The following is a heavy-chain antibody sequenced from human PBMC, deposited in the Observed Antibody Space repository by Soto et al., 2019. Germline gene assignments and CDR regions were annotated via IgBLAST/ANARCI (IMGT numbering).Heavy chain of an antibody. D-gene: IGHD3-22*01. J-gene: IGHJ4*02. CDR2: ISPIFGTT. CDR3: ARERPDSAYYPNWLEH. Sequence: SVKVSCKASGGTFGSDAITWVRQAPGQGLEWVGRISPIFGTTNYAQKLQGRVTITTDKSTITSYMELRSLRSDDTAVYYCARERPDSAYYPNWLEHLGPGTQVNVSS. CDR1: GGTFGSDA. V-gene: IGHV1-69*05.